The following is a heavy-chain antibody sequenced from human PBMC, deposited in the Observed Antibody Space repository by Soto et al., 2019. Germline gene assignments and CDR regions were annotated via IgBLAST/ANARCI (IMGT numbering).Heavy chain of an antibody. V-gene: IGHV3-48*02. CDR3: VRDSGWAFDI. CDR1: GFSFSSYS. CDR2: ISSSKTYI. Sequence: EVQLVESGGGLVQPGQSLRVSCAASGFSFSSYSMNWVRQAPGKGLEWISYISSSKTYIWYADSVKGRFTISRDNAKNALSLQMNRLRDEDTAVYYCVRDSGWAFDIWGLGTMVTVSS. D-gene: IGHD6-19*01. J-gene: IGHJ3*02.